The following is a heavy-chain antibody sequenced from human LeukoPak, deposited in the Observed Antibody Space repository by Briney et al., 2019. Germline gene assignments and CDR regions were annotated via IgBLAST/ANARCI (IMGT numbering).Heavy chain of an antibody. J-gene: IGHJ4*02. D-gene: IGHD2-2*01. Sequence: SETLSLTCTVSGGSISSGGYYWSWIRQHPGKGLEWIGYIYYSGSTYYNPSLKSRVTISVDTSKNQFSLKLSSVTAADTAVYYCARAEPDIVVVAAAMALDYWGQGTLVTVSS. V-gene: IGHV4-31*03. CDR2: IYYSGST. CDR3: ARAEPDIVVVAAAMALDY. CDR1: GGSISSGGYY.